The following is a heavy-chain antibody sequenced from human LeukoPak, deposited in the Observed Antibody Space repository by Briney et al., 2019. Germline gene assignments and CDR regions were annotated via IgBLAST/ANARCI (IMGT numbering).Heavy chain of an antibody. J-gene: IGHJ4*02. CDR1: GYIFTNYG. Sequence: ASVKVSCKASGYIFTNYGISWVRQAPGQGLEWMGWISAYNGNTNYAQKLQGRVTMTTDTSTSTAYMELRSLRSDDTAVYYCARGYKYYYDSSGSLIDYWGQGTLVTVSS. D-gene: IGHD3-22*01. V-gene: IGHV1-18*01. CDR2: ISAYNGNT. CDR3: ARGYKYYYDSSGSLIDY.